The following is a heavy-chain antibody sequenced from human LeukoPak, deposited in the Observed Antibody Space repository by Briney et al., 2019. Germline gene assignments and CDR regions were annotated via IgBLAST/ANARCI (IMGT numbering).Heavy chain of an antibody. CDR3: AKGRGSGWYTALLFDY. CDR1: GFTFDDYA. D-gene: IGHD6-19*01. V-gene: IGHV3-9*01. CDR2: ISWNSGSI. Sequence: GRSLRLSCAASGFTFDDYAMHWVRQAPGKGLEWVSGISWNSGSIGYADSVKGRFTISRDNAKNSLYLQMNSLRAEDTALYYCAKGRGSGWYTALLFDYWGQGTPVTVSS. J-gene: IGHJ4*02.